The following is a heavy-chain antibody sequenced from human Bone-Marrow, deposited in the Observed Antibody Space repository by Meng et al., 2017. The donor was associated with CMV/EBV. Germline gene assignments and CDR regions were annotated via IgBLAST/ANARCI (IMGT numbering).Heavy chain of an antibody. J-gene: IGHJ6*02. CDR2: ISGSGGST. CDR1: GFTFSSYA. V-gene: IGHV3-23*01. CDR3: AKNEGYCSGGSCYSYYYYYYGMDV. D-gene: IGHD2-15*01. Sequence: GESLKISCAASGFTFSSYAMSWVRQAPGKGLEWVSAISGSGGSTYYADSVKGRFTISRDNSKNTLYLQMNSLRAEDTAVYYCAKNEGYCSGGSCYSYYYYYYGMDVWGQGPTVTVSS.